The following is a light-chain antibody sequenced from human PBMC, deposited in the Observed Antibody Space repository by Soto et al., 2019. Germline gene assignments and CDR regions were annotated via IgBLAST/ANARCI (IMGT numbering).Light chain of an antibody. CDR3: QQDGSSPWT. Sequence: EIVLTQSPGTLSLSPGERATLSSRASQSVTSSYLAGYQQKPGQAPRLLIYGASSRATGIPDRFSGSGSGTDFTLTISRLEPEDFAVYYCQQDGSSPWTFGQGTKVEIK. V-gene: IGKV3-20*01. CDR1: QSVTSSY. CDR2: GAS. J-gene: IGKJ1*01.